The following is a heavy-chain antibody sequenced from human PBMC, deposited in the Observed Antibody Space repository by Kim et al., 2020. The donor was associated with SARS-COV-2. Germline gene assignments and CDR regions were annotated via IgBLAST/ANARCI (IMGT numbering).Heavy chain of an antibody. CDR1: GFPFSDFY. Sequence: GGSLRLSCAASGFPFSDFYIAWIRQAPGKGLEWVSYITGTGATTYYADSVRGRFTISRDNAKNSVHLQMNTLRAEDTAVYYCARERRVTTGTRIDYFD. CDR2: ITGTGATT. V-gene: IGHV3-11*01. CDR3: ARERRVTTGTRIDYFD. J-gene: IGHJ4*01. D-gene: IGHD4-17*01.